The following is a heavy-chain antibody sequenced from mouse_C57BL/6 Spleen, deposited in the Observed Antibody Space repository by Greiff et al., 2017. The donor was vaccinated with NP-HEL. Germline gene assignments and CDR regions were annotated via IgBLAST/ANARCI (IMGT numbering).Heavy chain of an antibody. CDR2: ISGGGGNP. V-gene: IGHV5-9*01. CDR1: GFTFSSYT. CDR3: ARRLGGTDYFDY. J-gene: IGHJ2*01. Sequence: EVMLVESGGGLVKPGGSLKLSCAASGFTFSSYTMSWVRQTPEKRLEWVATISGGGGNPYFPDSVKGRFTISRDNAKNTLYLQMSSLRSEDTALYYCARRLGGTDYFDYWGQGTTLTVSS. D-gene: IGHD4-1*01.